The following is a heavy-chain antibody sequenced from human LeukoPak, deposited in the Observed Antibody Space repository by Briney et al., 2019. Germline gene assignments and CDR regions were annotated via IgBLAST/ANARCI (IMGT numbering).Heavy chain of an antibody. CDR3: ARAGYYYGSGSYYPLYYYYYYMDV. CDR1: GGSFSGYY. Sequence: SETLSLTCAVYGGSFSGYYWSWIRQPPGKGLEWIGEINHSGSTNYNPSLKSRDTISVDTSKNQFSLKLSSVTAADTAVYYCARAGYYYGSGSYYPLYYYYYYMDVWGKGTTVTVSS. J-gene: IGHJ6*03. CDR2: INHSGST. V-gene: IGHV4-34*01. D-gene: IGHD3-10*01.